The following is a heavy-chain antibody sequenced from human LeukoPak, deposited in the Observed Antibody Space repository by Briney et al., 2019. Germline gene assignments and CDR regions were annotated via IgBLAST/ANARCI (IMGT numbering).Heavy chain of an antibody. CDR3: AREGGYGDNWFDP. V-gene: IGHV4-4*02. D-gene: IGHD4-17*01. Sequence: PSETLSLTCAVSGGSVSSSNWWSWVRPPPGKGLEWIEEIYHSGSTNYNPSLKSRVTISVDKSKNQFSLKLSSVTAADTAVYYCAREGGYGDNWFDPWGQGTLVTVSS. CDR2: IYHSGST. J-gene: IGHJ5*02. CDR1: GGSVSSSNW.